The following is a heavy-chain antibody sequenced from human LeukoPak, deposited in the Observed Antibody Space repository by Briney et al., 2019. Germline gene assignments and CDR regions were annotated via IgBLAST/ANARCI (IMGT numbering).Heavy chain of an antibody. CDR1: GGTFSSYA. Sequence: GASVKVSCKASGGTFSSYAISWVRQAPGQGLESMGGIIPIFGTANYAQKFQGRVTITTDESTSTAYMELSSLRSEDTAVYYCAREGGDYAGWFDPWGQGTLVTVSS. J-gene: IGHJ5*02. CDR2: IIPIFGTA. V-gene: IGHV1-69*05. D-gene: IGHD4-17*01. CDR3: AREGGDYAGWFDP.